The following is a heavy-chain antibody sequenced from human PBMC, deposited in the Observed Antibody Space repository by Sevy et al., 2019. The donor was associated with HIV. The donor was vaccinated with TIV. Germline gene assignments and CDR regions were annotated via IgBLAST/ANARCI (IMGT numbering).Heavy chain of an antibody. J-gene: IGHJ4*02. Sequence: ASVKVSCKASGYLFTGYYVHWVRQAPGQGLEWMGWINPNDGGTNYAQKFQGRVTMTTDTSISTAYMELNRLTSGDTAMFYCSRSVYGSWTYLNDYWGQGTLITVSS. D-gene: IGHD3-10*01. CDR3: SRSVYGSWTYLNDY. CDR1: GYLFTGYY. CDR2: INPNDGGT. V-gene: IGHV1-2*02.